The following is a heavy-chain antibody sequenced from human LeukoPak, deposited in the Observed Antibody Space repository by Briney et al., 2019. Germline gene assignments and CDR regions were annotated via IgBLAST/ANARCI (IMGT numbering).Heavy chain of an antibody. CDR3: ARVLCSSTSCRDDYYFDY. CDR2: FDPEDGET. V-gene: IGHV1-24*01. Sequence: GASVKVSCKVSGYTLTELSMHWVRQAPGKGLEWMGGFDPEDGETIYAQKFQGRVTMTEDTSTDTAYMELSSLRSEDTAVYYCARVLCSSTSCRDDYYFDYWGQGTLVTVSS. D-gene: IGHD2-2*01. J-gene: IGHJ4*02. CDR1: GYTLTELS.